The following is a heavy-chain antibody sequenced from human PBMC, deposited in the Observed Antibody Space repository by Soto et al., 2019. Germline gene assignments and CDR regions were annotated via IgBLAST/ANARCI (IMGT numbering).Heavy chain of an antibody. V-gene: IGHV3-30*18. J-gene: IGHJ4*02. Sequence: GGSLRFSCAASELSFSDYGIHWVRQAPGKGLEWVAVISYEGTAKYYADSVKGRFTISRDNSKNTLFLQMNNLRSEDTAVYYCAKGASYRMFDYWGQGTLVIVSS. CDR1: ELSFSDYG. CDR2: ISYEGTAK. CDR3: AKGASYRMFDY. D-gene: IGHD1-26*01.